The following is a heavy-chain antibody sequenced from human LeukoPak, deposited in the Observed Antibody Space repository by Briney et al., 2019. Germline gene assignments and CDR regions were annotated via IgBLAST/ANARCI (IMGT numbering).Heavy chain of an antibody. D-gene: IGHD3-9*01. CDR1: GGTFSSYA. CDR2: IIPIFGTA. CDR3: ARAPNYDILTGYWFDY. Sequence: SVKVSCKASGGTFSSYAISWVRQAPGQGLEWMGGIIPIFGTANYAQKFQGRVTITADESTSTAYMELSSLRSEDTAVYYCARAPNYDILTGYWFDYWGQGTLVTVSS. V-gene: IGHV1-69*13. J-gene: IGHJ4*02.